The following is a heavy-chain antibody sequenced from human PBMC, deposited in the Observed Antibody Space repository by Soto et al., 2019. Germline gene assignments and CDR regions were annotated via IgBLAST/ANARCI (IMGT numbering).Heavy chain of an antibody. Sequence: GESLKISCKGSGYSFTSYWIGWVRQMPGKGLEWMGIIYPGDADTRYSPSFQGQVTISADKSISTAYLQWSSLKASDTAMYYCARTSAAGKYYYGMDVWGQGTTVTVSS. D-gene: IGHD6-13*01. CDR1: GYSFTSYW. V-gene: IGHV5-51*01. CDR2: IYPGDADT. J-gene: IGHJ6*02. CDR3: ARTSAAGKYYYGMDV.